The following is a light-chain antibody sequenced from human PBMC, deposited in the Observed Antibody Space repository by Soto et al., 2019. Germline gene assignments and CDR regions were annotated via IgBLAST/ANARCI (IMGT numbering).Light chain of an antibody. CDR1: QSITNY. Sequence: DIQMTQSPSSLSASVGDRVTITCRASQSITNYLNWYQQNPGKAPKLLIYAASSLQSGVPSRFSGSGSGTDFTLTISSLQPEDFATYYCQQSYSTPQTFGQGTKVDI. J-gene: IGKJ1*01. CDR3: QQSYSTPQT. CDR2: AAS. V-gene: IGKV1-39*01.